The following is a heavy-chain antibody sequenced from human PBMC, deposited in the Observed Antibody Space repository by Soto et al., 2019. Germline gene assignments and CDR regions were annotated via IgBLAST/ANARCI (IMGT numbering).Heavy chain of an antibody. CDR3: ARGAFLTIFYYYYGMDV. CDR2: INHSGST. D-gene: IGHD3-3*01. V-gene: IGHV4-34*01. CDR1: GGSFSGYY. J-gene: IGHJ6*02. Sequence: SETLSLTCAVYGGSFSGYYWSWIRQPPGKGLEWIGEINHSGSTNYNPSLKSRVTISVDTSKNQFSLKLSSVTAADTAVYYCARGAFLTIFYYYYGMDVWGQGTTVTVSS.